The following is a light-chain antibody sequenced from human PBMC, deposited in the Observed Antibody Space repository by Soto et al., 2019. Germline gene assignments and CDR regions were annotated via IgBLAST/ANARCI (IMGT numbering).Light chain of an antibody. J-gene: IGKJ1*01. CDR1: QSVSSN. Sequence: EIVMTQSPATLSVSPGERATLSCRASQSVSSNLAWYQQKPGQAPRLLIYGASTRATGIPARFSGSGSGTEFTLTFGSLQSEDFAVYYCQQYNNWLWTFGQGNKVEI. CDR2: GAS. CDR3: QQYNNWLWT. V-gene: IGKV3-15*01.